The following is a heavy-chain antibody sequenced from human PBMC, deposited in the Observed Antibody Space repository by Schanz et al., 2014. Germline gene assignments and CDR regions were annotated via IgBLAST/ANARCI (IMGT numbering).Heavy chain of an antibody. CDR2: IKQDGSEK. V-gene: IGHV3-7*01. D-gene: IGHD2-2*02. CDR3: ARDPEDIGVIPAAIWFDH. Sequence: EVQLVESGGGLVQPGGSLRLSCAVSGFTFSSHWMSWVRQAPGKGLEWVANIKQDGSEKYYVESLKGRFTISRDNAKNSLYLQINSLGVEDTAVYYCARDPEDIGVIPAAIWFDHWGQGTLVTVAS. J-gene: IGHJ5*02. CDR1: GFTFSSHW.